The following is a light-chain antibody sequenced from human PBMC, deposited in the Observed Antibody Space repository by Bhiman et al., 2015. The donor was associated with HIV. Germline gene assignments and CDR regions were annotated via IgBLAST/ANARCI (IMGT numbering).Light chain of an antibody. V-gene: IGLV2-8*01. J-gene: IGLJ2*01. CDR2: EVS. CDR1: SSDVGGYNY. Sequence: QSAPTQPASVSGSPGQSVTISCTGTSSDVGGYNYVSWYQQHPGQAPKLMIYEVSKRPSGVPDRFSGSKSGNTASLTVSGLQAEDEADYYCSSYAGSNNYVVFGGGTKLTVL. CDR3: SSYAGSNNYVV.